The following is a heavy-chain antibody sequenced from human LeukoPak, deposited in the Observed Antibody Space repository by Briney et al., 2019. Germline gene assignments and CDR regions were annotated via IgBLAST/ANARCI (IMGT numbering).Heavy chain of an antibody. CDR2: IYSGGST. D-gene: IGHD6-19*01. CDR3: ARAGGDIAAAGIRGGYSSGWYGYYYYGMDV. Sequence: PGGSLRLSCAASGFTVSSNYMSWVRQAPGKGLEWVSVIYSGGSTYYADSVKGRFTISRDNSKNTLYLQMNSLRAEDTAVYYCARAGGDIAAAGIRGGYSSGWYGYYYYGMDVWGKGTTVTVSS. V-gene: IGHV3-53*01. J-gene: IGHJ6*04. CDR1: GFTVSSNY.